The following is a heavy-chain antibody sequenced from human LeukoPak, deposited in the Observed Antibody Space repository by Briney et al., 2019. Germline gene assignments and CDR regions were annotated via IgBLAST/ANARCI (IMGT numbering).Heavy chain of an antibody. D-gene: IGHD6-13*01. CDR1: GFTFSNYW. Sequence: GGSLRLSCAASGFTFSNYWMSWVRQAPGKGLEWVANIKQDGNEKYYVDSVKGRFTISRDNAKNSLFLQMNSLRAEDTAVYYCARDGGAYSRRFDPWGQGTLVTVSS. CDR2: IKQDGNEK. J-gene: IGHJ5*02. V-gene: IGHV3-7*01. CDR3: ARDGGAYSRRFDP.